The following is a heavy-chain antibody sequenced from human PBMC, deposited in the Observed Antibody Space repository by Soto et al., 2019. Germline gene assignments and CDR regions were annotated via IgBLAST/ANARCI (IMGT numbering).Heavy chain of an antibody. D-gene: IGHD2-15*01. CDR1: GFTFSSYW. CDR2: INSDGSST. V-gene: IGHV3-74*01. CDR3: AILLHCSGGSCYPTPAY. J-gene: IGHJ4*02. Sequence: GSLRLSCAASGFTFSSYWMHWVRQAPGKGLVWVSRINSDGSSTSYADSVKGRFTISRDNAKNTLYLQMNSLRAEDTAVYYCAILLHCSGGSCYPTPAYWGQGTLVTVSS.